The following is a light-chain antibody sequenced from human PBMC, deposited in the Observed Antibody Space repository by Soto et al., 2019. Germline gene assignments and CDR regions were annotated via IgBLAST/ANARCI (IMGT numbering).Light chain of an antibody. CDR2: EVH. J-gene: IGLJ1*01. CDR1: SSDVGSYIV. Sequence: QSVLTQPASVSGSPGQSITISCTGTSSDVGSYIVVSWYQQHPGKAPRLMIFEVHRRPSGVSDRFSGSKSGNTASLTISELQAEDEADYYCCSYGGSSNPYVFGSGTKVTVL. CDR3: CSYGGSSNPYV. V-gene: IGLV2-23*02.